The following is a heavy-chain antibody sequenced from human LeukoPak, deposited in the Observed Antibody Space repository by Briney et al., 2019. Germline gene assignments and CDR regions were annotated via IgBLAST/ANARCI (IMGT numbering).Heavy chain of an antibody. CDR2: IRSKANSYAT. V-gene: IGHV3-73*01. J-gene: IGHJ4*02. CDR1: GFTFGGSA. Sequence: PGGSLKLSCAASGFTFGGSAMHWVRQASGKGLEWVGRIRSKANSYATAYGASVKGRFTISRDDSKNTAYLQMNSLKIEDTAVYYCTRLWGDCGGDCYSRDYWGQGTLVTVSS. CDR3: TRLWGDCGGDCYSRDY. D-gene: IGHD2-21*02.